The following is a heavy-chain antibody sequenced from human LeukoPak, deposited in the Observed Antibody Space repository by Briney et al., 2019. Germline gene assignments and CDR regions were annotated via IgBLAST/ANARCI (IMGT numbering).Heavy chain of an antibody. V-gene: IGHV3-33*01. CDR1: GFTFSSYG. D-gene: IGHD6-19*01. J-gene: IGHJ3*02. CDR2: IWYDGSNK. Sequence: GRSLRLSCAASGFTFSSYGMHWVRQAPGKGLEWVAVIWYDGSNKYYADSVKGRFTISRDNSKNTLYLQMNSLRAEDTAVYYCARYGNGAWLAHYSFDIWGQGTMVTVSS. CDR3: ARYGNGAWLAHYSFDI.